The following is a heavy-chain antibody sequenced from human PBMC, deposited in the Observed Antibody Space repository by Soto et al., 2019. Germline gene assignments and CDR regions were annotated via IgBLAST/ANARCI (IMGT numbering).Heavy chain of an antibody. CDR2: INPKSGGT. CDR1: GYSFTDYH. Sequence: ASVKVSCKASGYSFTDYHIHWVRQAPGQGREWLGRINPKSGGTSTAQKFQGWVTMTTDTSISTASMELTRLTSDDTAIYYCARGDSTDCSNGVCSFFYNHDMDVWGQGXTVPVS. V-gene: IGHV1-2*04. J-gene: IGHJ6*02. D-gene: IGHD2-8*01. CDR3: ARGDSTDCSNGVCSFFYNHDMDV.